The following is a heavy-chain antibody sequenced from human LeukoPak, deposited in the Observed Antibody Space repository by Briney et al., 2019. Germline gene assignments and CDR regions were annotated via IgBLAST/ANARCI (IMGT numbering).Heavy chain of an antibody. J-gene: IGHJ6*04. CDR1: GFTFSSYA. CDR3: ARDILGSGMDV. Sequence: GGSLRLSCAASGFTFSSYAMHWVRQAPGKGLEWVAVISYDGSKRYYADSVKGRFTISRDNSKNTLYLQMNSLRAEDTAVYYCARDILGSGMDVWGKGTTVTVSS. D-gene: IGHD3-10*01. V-gene: IGHV3-30*04. CDR2: ISYDGSKR.